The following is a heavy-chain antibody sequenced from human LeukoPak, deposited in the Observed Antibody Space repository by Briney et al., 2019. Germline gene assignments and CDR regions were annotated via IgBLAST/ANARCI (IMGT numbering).Heavy chain of an antibody. V-gene: IGHV3-30-3*02. Sequence: AVISYDGSNKYYADSVKGRFTISRDNSKNTLYLQMNSLRAEDTAVYYCAKVSDSSGYYFDYWGQGTLVTVSS. CDR2: ISYDGSNK. J-gene: IGHJ4*02. D-gene: IGHD3-22*01. CDR3: AKVSDSSGYYFDY.